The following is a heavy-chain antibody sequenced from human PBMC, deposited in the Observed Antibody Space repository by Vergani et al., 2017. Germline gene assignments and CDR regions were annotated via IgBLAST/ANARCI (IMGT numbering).Heavy chain of an antibody. CDR3: ARSPTYYDILTGYYSLEDYYYMDV. V-gene: IGHV1-69*01. CDR1: GGTFSSYA. J-gene: IGHJ6*03. CDR2: IIPIFGTA. D-gene: IGHD3-9*01. Sequence: QVQLVQSGAEVKKPGSSVKVSCKASGGTFSSYAISWVRQAPGQGLEWMGVIIPIFGTANYAQKFQGRVTITADESTSAAYMELSSLRSEDTAVYYCARSPTYYDILTGYYSLEDYYYMDVWGKGTTVIVSS.